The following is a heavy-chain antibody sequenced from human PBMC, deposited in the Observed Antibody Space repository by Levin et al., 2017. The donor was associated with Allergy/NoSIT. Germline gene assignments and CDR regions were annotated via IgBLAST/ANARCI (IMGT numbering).Heavy chain of an antibody. CDR1: GDIVSSNSAA. CDR3: ARGGAADFDY. Sequence: PSETLSLTCAISGDIVSSNSAAWNWIRQSPSRGLEWLGRTYFRSKWYNDYAVSVKSRISINPDTSKNQFSLQLNSVTPEDTAVYYCARGGAADFDYWGQGTLVTVSS. J-gene: IGHJ4*02. V-gene: IGHV6-1*01. CDR2: TYFRSKWYN. D-gene: IGHD6-13*01.